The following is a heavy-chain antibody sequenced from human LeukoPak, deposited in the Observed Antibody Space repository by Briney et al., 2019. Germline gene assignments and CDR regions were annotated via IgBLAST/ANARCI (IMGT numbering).Heavy chain of an antibody. CDR1: GFSFTNYR. D-gene: IGHD2-21*02. CDR3: VRGSLRLPRSTPDY. Sequence: GGSLRLSCAVSGFSFTNYRMHWVRQDPGKGLVWVSYISSDGSVTKYADSVKGRFTISRDNAVNTLYLQMNSPRVEDTAVYYCVRGSLRLPRSTPDYWGQGTLVTVSS. J-gene: IGHJ4*02. V-gene: IGHV3-74*03. CDR2: ISSDGSVT.